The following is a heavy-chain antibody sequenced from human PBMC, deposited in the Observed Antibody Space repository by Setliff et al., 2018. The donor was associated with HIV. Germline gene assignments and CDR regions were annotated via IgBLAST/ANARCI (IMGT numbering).Heavy chain of an antibody. Sequence: GESLKISCKASGYSFTGYWIGWARQMPGKGLEWMGIIYPGDSETRYSPSFQGQVTISTDKSISTAFLQWSSLKASDTAMYYCARHSHYDRSGYYYHKMPDDAFDIWGQGTMVTVSS. CDR1: GYSFTGYW. D-gene: IGHD3-22*01. CDR3: ARHSHYDRSGYYYHKMPDDAFDI. V-gene: IGHV5-51*01. CDR2: IYPGDSET. J-gene: IGHJ3*02.